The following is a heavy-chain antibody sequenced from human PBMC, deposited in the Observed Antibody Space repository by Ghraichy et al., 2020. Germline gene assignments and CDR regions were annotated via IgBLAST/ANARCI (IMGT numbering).Heavy chain of an antibody. CDR1: GFTFSSDW. Sequence: GSLRLTCADSGFTFSSDWMHRFRQASGKGPVWVSRINSDGSIINYAESVRGRFTISRDNAKNTLYLQMNSLRAEDTAVYYCVRDAFGPRDYWGQGTLVTVSS. CDR3: VRDAFGPRDY. CDR2: INSDGSII. D-gene: IGHD3-10*01. J-gene: IGHJ4*02. V-gene: IGHV3-74*01.